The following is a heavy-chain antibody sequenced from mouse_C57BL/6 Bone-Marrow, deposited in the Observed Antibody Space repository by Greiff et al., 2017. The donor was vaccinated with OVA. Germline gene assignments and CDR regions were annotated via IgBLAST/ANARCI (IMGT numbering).Heavy chain of an antibody. CDR2: IYPGSGST. J-gene: IGHJ1*03. Sequence: QVQLQQPGAELVKPGASVKMSCKASGYTFTSYWITWVKQRPGQGLEWIGDIYPGSGSTNYNEKFKGKATLTVDTSSSTAYMQLSSLTSEDSAVYYCARCDYDRDWYFDVWGTGTTVTVSS. CDR1: GYTFTSYW. CDR3: ARCDYDRDWYFDV. V-gene: IGHV1-55*01. D-gene: IGHD2-4*01.